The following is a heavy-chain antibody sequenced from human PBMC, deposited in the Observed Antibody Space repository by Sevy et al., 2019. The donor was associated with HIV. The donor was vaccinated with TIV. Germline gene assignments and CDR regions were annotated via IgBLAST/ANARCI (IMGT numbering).Heavy chain of an antibody. J-gene: IGHJ6*02. CDR3: AKGYCSGGTCPRDYYYYGMDV. CDR1: GFTFSTYA. D-gene: IGHD2-15*01. V-gene: IGHV3-23*01. Sequence: GGSLRLPCAPSGFTFSTYAMNWVRQAPGKGLEWVSSIGGSGRYTYYADSVEGRFTISRDNSKNMLYLQMNSLRVADTAVYYCAKGYCSGGTCPRDYYYYGMDVWGQGTTVTVSS. CDR2: IGGSGRYT.